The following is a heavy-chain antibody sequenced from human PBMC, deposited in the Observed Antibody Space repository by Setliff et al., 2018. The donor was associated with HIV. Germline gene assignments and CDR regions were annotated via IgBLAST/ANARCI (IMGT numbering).Heavy chain of an antibody. CDR2: ISGSGDGT. V-gene: IGHV3-48*03. J-gene: IGHJ5*02. Sequence: GGSLRLSCEASGFPLYTYDMNWVRQAPGKGLEWVSVISGSGDGTIYADSVKGRFTVSRDNAKNSLYLQMNSLRAEDTAIYYCARGHRTFDPWGQGTLVTVSS. CDR3: ARGHRTFDP. CDR1: GFPLYTYD.